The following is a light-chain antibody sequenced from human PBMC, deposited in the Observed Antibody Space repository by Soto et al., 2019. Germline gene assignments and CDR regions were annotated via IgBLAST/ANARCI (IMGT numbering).Light chain of an antibody. CDR2: EVS. Sequence: QSALTQPASVSGSPGQSITISCTGTSSDVGGYNYVSWYQQHPGKAPKLIIYEVSNRPSGVSNRFSGSKSGNTASLTISGPEDEDEADYYCNSYTSTSTGVFGTGTKVTVL. J-gene: IGLJ1*01. CDR1: SSDVGGYNY. CDR3: NSYTSTSTGV. V-gene: IGLV2-14*01.